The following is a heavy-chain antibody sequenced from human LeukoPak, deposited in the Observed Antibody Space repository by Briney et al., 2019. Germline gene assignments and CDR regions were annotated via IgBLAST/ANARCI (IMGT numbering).Heavy chain of an antibody. CDR3: TTDPVAGYFDY. CDR2: INWNGGST. D-gene: IGHD6-19*01. CDR1: GFTFDDYG. J-gene: IGHJ4*02. Sequence: GGSLRLSCAASGFTFDDYGMSWVRQPPGEGLEWVAGINWNGGSTGHADSVRGRFTISRDNAKNSLYLQMNSLKTEDTAVYYCTTDPVAGYFDYWGQGTLVTVSS. V-gene: IGHV3-20*04.